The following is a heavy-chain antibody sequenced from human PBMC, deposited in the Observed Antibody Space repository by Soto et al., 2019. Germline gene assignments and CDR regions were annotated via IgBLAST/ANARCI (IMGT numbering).Heavy chain of an antibody. V-gene: IGHV4-59*01. Sequence: QVQLQESGPGLVKPSETLSLTCTVSGGSINSYYWSWIRQPPGKGLEWIGYIYYSGSTNYNPSLKSRATISVDTSKNQFTLKLSSVTAVDTAVYYCARVPWQWLGGYAFDIWGQGTMVTVSS. CDR3: ARVPWQWLGGYAFDI. J-gene: IGHJ3*02. CDR2: IYYSGST. CDR1: GGSINSYY. D-gene: IGHD6-19*01.